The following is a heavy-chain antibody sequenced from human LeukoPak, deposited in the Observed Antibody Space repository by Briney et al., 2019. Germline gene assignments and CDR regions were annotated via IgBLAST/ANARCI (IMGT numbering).Heavy chain of an antibody. J-gene: IGHJ6*02. CDR2: MSPNSGNA. CDR1: GYTFAGYD. CDR3: ARGPILVRGVILADSVGGMDV. V-gene: IGHV1-8*01. Sequence: ASVRVSCEASGYTFAGYDINWVRQATGQGLEWMGWMSPNSGNANSAQKFQGRITMTRDTSIDTAYMELSSLRSEDTAVYYCARGPILVRGVILADSVGGMDVWGQGTTVTVSS. D-gene: IGHD3-10*01.